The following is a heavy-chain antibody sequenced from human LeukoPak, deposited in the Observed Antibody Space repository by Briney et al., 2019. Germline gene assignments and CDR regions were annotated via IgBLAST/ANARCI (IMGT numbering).Heavy chain of an antibody. D-gene: IGHD5-12*01. CDR3: ARGRIVATILNYYGMDV. CDR1: GYTFNRYY. CDR2: INPSGGST. J-gene: IGHJ6*02. V-gene: IGHV1-46*02. Sequence: ASVKVSCKASGYTFNRYYMHWVRQAPGQGLEWMGLINPSGGSTNYAQKFQGRVTITADESTSTAYMELSSLRSEDTAVYYCARGRIVATILNYYGMDVWGQGTTVTVSS.